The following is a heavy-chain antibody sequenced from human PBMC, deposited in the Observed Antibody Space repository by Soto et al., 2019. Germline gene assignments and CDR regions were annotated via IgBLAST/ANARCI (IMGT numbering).Heavy chain of an antibody. V-gene: IGHV4-61*01. CDR3: ARVKRSMNCTPGYYFDY. CDR2: IYYSGST. D-gene: IGHD2-15*01. CDR1: GGSVSSGSYY. J-gene: IGHJ4*02. Sequence: QVQLQESGPGLVKPSETLSLTCTVSGGSVSSGSYYWSWIRQPPGKGLEWIGYIYYSGSTNYNPSLKCRVTISVDTSKNQFSLQLSSVTAADTAVYNCARVKRSMNCTPGYYFDYWGQGTLVTVSS.